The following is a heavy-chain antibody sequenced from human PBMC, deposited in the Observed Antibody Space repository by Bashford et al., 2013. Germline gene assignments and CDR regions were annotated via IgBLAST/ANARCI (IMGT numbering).Heavy chain of an antibody. V-gene: IGHV5-51*01. CDR1: WIHLLPTFW. CDR3: ARLEFGGATNHIAY. Sequence: GESLKISCKGSWIHLLPTFWIGWVRQIPGKGLEWMGIVYPTDSDTRYSSSFQGQVTVSVDKSTNTAYLQWSSLKASDTAMYYCARLEFGGATNHIAYWGQGTLVTVSS. D-gene: IGHD1-26*01. J-gene: IGHJ4*02. CDR2: VYPTDSDT.